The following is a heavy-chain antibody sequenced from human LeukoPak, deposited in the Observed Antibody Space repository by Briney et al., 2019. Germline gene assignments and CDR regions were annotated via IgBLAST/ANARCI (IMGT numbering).Heavy chain of an antibody. J-gene: IGHJ4*02. CDR2: INPNSGGA. D-gene: IGHD2-2*01. CDR3: ASGFAYQYFDS. V-gene: IGHV1-2*02. CDR1: GYTFTGYH. Sequence: ASVKVSCKASGYTFTGYHIHWVRQAPGQGLEWMGWINPNSGGANYVQKFQGRVTMTRDTSISTAYMELSSLTSEDTAVYYCASGFAYQYFDSWGQGTLVTVSS.